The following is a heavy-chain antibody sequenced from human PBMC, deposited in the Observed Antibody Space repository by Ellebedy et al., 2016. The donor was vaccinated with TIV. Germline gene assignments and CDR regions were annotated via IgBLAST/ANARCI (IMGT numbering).Heavy chain of an antibody. CDR1: GFNFRSYW. V-gene: IGHV3-74*01. CDR2: VNGDESTT. CDR3: VRDRGRPDSFDL. Sequence: PGGSLRLSCATFGFNFRSYWMHWVRQAPGKGLAWVSHVNGDESTTVYADSVKGRFTISKDIAKSTLFLQMNSLRAEDTAVYYCVRDRGRPDSFDLWGRGTMVIVSS. J-gene: IGHJ3*01.